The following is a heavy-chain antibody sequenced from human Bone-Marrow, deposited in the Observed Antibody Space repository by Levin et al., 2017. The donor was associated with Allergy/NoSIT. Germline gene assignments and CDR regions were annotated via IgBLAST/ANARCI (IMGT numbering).Heavy chain of an antibody. Sequence: SETLSLTCTVSGGSISSSSYYWGWIRQPPGKGLEWIGSIYYSGSTYYNPSLKSRVTISVDTSKNQFSLKLSSVTAADTAVYYCARLSWGSGSPRGGDFDYWGQGTLVTVSS. CDR1: GGSISSSSYY. V-gene: IGHV4-39*01. CDR2: IYYSGST. J-gene: IGHJ4*02. D-gene: IGHD3-10*01. CDR3: ARLSWGSGSPRGGDFDY.